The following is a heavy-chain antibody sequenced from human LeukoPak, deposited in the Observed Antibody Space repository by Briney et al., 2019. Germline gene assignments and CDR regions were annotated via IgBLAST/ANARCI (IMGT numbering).Heavy chain of an antibody. Sequence: SETVSLTCIVSVGSLSSSSYYWLGIRQPPGKGLEWIGSIYYSGSTYYNPSLKSRVTRSVDTSNNQFSLKLSPVTAGDTAVYYCARQTPTTDNWFDPWGQGTLVTVSS. D-gene: IGHD4-17*01. CDR2: IYYSGST. CDR3: ARQTPTTDNWFDP. CDR1: VGSLSSSSYY. V-gene: IGHV4-39*01. J-gene: IGHJ5*02.